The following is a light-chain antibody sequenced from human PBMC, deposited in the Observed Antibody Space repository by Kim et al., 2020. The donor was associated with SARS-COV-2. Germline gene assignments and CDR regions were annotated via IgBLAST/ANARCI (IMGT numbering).Light chain of an antibody. Sequence: SVGDKVTITCRASQNIGTSLNWFQQKAGKAPHLLIYVASSLSSGVPSRFSGSGSGTNFTLTISSLQPDDFATYYCHQSYSAPSITFGQGTRLEIK. J-gene: IGKJ5*01. V-gene: IGKV1-39*01. CDR1: QNIGTS. CDR3: HQSYSAPSIT. CDR2: VAS.